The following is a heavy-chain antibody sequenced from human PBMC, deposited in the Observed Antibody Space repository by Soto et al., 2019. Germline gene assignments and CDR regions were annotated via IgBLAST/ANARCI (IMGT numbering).Heavy chain of an antibody. CDR1: GGSISSGGYY. J-gene: IGHJ4*02. CDR3: ARVGPYCSDGSCYRGDFDY. Sequence: LSLTCTVSGGSISSGGYYWGWIRQHPGKGLEWIGYIYYSGSTYYNPSLKSRVTISVDTSKNQFSLKPSSVTAADTAVYYCARVGPYCSDGSCYRGDFDYWGQGTLVTVSS. D-gene: IGHD2-15*01. V-gene: IGHV4-31*03. CDR2: IYYSGST.